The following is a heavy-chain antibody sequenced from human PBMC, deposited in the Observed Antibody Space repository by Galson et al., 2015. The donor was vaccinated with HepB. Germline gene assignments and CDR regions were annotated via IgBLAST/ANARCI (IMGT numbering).Heavy chain of an antibody. CDR2: IYWNDDK. D-gene: IGHD3-22*01. CDR3: ANRHYYNSSNYTFDF. CDR1: GFSLSTTGVG. J-gene: IGHJ4*02. Sequence: PALVKPTQPLSLTCTFSGFSLSTTGVGVAWIRQPPGKALEWLALIYWNDDKRYRSSLKSRLTITKDTSKNQVVLTMTNMDPVDTARYYCANRHYYNSSNYTFDFWGQGTLATASS. V-gene: IGHV2-5*01.